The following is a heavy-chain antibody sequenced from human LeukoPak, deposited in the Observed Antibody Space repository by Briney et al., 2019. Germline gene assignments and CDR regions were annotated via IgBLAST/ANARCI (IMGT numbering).Heavy chain of an antibody. CDR3: ARVRSYYGDYWSFDY. CDR1: GFTFSSYA. V-gene: IGHV3-30-3*01. Sequence: GGPLRLSCAASGFTFSSYAMHWVRQAPGKGLEWVAVISYDGSNKYYADSVKGRFTISRDNSKNTLYLQMNSLRAEDTAVYYCARVRSYYGDYWSFDYWGQGTLVTVSS. D-gene: IGHD4-17*01. CDR2: ISYDGSNK. J-gene: IGHJ4*02.